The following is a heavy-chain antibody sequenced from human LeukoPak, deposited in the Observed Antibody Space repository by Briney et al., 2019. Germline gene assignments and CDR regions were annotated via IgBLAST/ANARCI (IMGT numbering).Heavy chain of an antibody. CDR2: IIPIFGTA. CDR1: GGTFSSYA. D-gene: IGHD5-12*01. Sequence: SVKVSCKASGGTFSSYAISWVRQAPGQGLEWMGGIIPIFGTASYAQKFQGRVTITADESTSTAYMELSSLRSEDTAVYYCARYSGYDWGVPDYWGKGTLVTVSS. V-gene: IGHV1-69*13. J-gene: IGHJ4*02. CDR3: ARYSGYDWGVPDY.